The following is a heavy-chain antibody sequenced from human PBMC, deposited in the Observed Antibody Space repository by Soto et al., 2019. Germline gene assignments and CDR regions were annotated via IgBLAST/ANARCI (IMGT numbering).Heavy chain of an antibody. CDR3: ARDASDYSNYYALVSLCRLRLNWFDP. CDR1: GYTFTGYY. D-gene: IGHD4-4*01. J-gene: IGHJ5*02. Sequence: ASVKVSCKASGYTFTGYYMHWVRQAPGQGLEWMGWINPNSGGTNYAQKFQGRVTMTRDTSISTAYMELSRLRSDDTAVYYCARDASDYSNYYALVSLCRLRLNWFDPWGQGSLVTVSS. V-gene: IGHV1-2*02. CDR2: INPNSGGT.